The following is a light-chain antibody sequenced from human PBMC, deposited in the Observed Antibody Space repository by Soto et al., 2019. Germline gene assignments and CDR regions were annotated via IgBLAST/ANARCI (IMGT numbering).Light chain of an antibody. CDR3: SSYAGSNNFGV. CDR2: DVS. CDR1: SSDVGGYEY. V-gene: IGLV2-8*01. Sequence: QSALTQPPSASGSPGQSVTISCTGTSSDVGGYEYVSWYQQHPGKAPKLMIYDVSKRPSGVPDRFSGSKSGNTASLTVSGLQAEDEADYYCSSYAGSNNFGVFGGGTQLTVL. J-gene: IGLJ2*01.